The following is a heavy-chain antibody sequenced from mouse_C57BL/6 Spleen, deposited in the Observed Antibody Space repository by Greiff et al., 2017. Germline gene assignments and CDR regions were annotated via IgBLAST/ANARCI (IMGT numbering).Heavy chain of an antibody. Sequence: EVKVVESGGGLVKPGGSLKLSCAASGFTFSDYGMHWVRQAPEKGLEWVAYISSGSSTIYYADTVKGRFTISRDNAKNTLFLQMTSLRSEDTAMYYCARRDYGVDYFDYWGQGTTLTVSS. CDR1: GFTFSDYG. D-gene: IGHD2-4*01. CDR3: ARRDYGVDYFDY. J-gene: IGHJ2*01. V-gene: IGHV5-17*01. CDR2: ISSGSSTI.